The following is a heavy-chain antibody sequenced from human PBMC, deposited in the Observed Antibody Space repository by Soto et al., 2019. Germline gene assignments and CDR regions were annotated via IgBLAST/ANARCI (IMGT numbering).Heavy chain of an antibody. J-gene: IGHJ4*02. Sequence: GGSLRLSCTASGFTLSDHYMSWIRQAPGKGLEWVAVMFTTGTTYYADSVKGRFTISRDDSKNTLYLQMNSLRAEDTAVYYCARERYSYGFDYWGQGTVVTVSS. CDR2: MFTTGTT. CDR3: ARERYSYGFDY. CDR1: GFTLSDHY. V-gene: IGHV3-53*01. D-gene: IGHD5-18*01.